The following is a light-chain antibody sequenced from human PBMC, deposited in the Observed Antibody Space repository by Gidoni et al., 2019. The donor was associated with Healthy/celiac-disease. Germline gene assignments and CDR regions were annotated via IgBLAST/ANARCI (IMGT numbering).Light chain of an antibody. CDR3: QQYGSSPFT. CDR2: GAS. J-gene: IGKJ3*01. CDR1: QSVSSSY. V-gene: IGKV3-20*01. Sequence: EIVLTQSPGTLSLSPGERATLSCRASQSVSSSYLAWYQQKPGQAPRLLIYGASSRAPCIPDKFSCSWSGTDFTLTISRLEPEDFAVYYCQQYGSSPFTFGPGTKVDIK.